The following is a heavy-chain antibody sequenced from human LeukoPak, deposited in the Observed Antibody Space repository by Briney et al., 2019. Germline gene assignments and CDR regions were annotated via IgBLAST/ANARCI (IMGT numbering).Heavy chain of an antibody. V-gene: IGHV4-31*03. Sequence: SETLSLTCTVSGASFNSDDQYWNWIRHSPGKGLEWIGSIHPSGMLYNNPSLESRVTMSRDTSKNQFSLNLNSVTAADTAVYFCSRGLDSRKLGYWGQGVLVTVSS. D-gene: IGHD3-22*01. J-gene: IGHJ4*02. CDR1: GASFNSDDQY. CDR3: SRGLDSRKLGY. CDR2: IHPSGML.